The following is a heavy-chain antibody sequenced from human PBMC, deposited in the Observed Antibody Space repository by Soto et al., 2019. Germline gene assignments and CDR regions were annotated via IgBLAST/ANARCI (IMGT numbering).Heavy chain of an antibody. V-gene: IGHV3-7*01. D-gene: IGHD2-21*01. CDR1: EFAVSTYA. J-gene: IGHJ5*02. CDR3: ASARHIGP. Sequence: GGSLRLSCAASEFAVSTYAMSWVRQAPGKGLEWVANIKEDGSERNYVDSVKGRFTISRDNAENSLYLQMNSLRAEDTAVYYCASARHIGPWGQGTLVTVSS. CDR2: IKEDGSER.